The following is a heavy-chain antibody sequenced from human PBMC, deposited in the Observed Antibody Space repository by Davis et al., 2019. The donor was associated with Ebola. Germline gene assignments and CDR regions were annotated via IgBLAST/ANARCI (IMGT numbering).Heavy chain of an antibody. J-gene: IGHJ4*02. CDR1: GFTFSSYG. Sequence: GGSLRLSCAASGFTFSSYGMHWVRQAPGKGLEWVAVIWYDGSNKYYADSVKGRFTISRDNSKNTLYLQMNSLRAEDTAVYYCARDRPEVVAAIPTFYFDYWGQGTLVTVSS. CDR2: IWYDGSNK. CDR3: ARDRPEVVAAIPTFYFDY. V-gene: IGHV3-33*01. D-gene: IGHD2-15*01.